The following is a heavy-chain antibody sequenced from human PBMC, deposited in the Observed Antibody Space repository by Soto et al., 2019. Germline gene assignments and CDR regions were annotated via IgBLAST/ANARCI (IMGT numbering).Heavy chain of an antibody. CDR2: VYYSGST. V-gene: IGHV4-39*01. CDR3: ASAYSGSDYRVDY. Sequence: QLQLQESGPGLVKPSETLSLTRTVSGGSISSSSYYWGWIRQPPGKGLEWIGSVYYSGSTYYNPSLKSRVTISVDTSKKQFSLKLSSVTAADTAVYYCASAYSGSDYRVDYWGQGTLVTVSS. D-gene: IGHD1-26*01. CDR1: GGSISSSSYY. J-gene: IGHJ4*02.